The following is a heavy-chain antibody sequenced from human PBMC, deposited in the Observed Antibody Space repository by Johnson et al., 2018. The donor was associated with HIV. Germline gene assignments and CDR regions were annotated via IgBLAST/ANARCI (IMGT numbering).Heavy chain of an antibody. V-gene: IGHV3-11*04. Sequence: VQLVESGGGLVQPGGSLRLSCTASGFTFNDYYMTWVRQAPGEGLEWVSYISSSGSAIYYADSVKGRFTISRDNSKNTLYLQMNSLRAEDTAVYYCAKDKSNAFDIWGQGTMVTVSS. J-gene: IGHJ3*02. CDR1: GFTFNDYY. CDR2: ISSSGSAI. CDR3: AKDKSNAFDI.